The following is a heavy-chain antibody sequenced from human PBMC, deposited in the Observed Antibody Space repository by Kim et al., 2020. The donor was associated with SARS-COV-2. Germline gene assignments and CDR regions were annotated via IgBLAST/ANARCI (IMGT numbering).Heavy chain of an antibody. V-gene: IGHV1-46*01. J-gene: IGHJ5*02. CDR2: INPSGGST. D-gene: IGHD2-15*01. CDR3: AREYRVVAATRGRGWFDP. CDR1: GYTFTSYY. Sequence: ASVKVSCKASGYTFTSYYMHWVRQAPGQGLEWMGIINPSGGSTSYAQKFQGRVTMTRDTSTSTVYMDLSSLRSEDTAVYYCAREYRVVAATRGRGWFDPWGQGTLVTVSS.